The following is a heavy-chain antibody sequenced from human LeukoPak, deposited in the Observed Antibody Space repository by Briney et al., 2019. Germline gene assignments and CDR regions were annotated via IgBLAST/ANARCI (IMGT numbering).Heavy chain of an antibody. V-gene: IGHV3-7*01. CDR3: ARGYPAAEYYYDSSGYYSY. D-gene: IGHD3-22*01. J-gene: IGHJ4*02. CDR1: GFTFSSYW. CDR2: IKRDGSEK. Sequence: GGSLRLSCAASGFTFSSYWMTWVRQAPGKGLEWVANIKRDGSEKHYVDSVKGRFTISRDNAKNSMFLQMNSLRDEDTAVYYRARGYPAAEYYYDSSGYYSYWGQGTLVTVSS.